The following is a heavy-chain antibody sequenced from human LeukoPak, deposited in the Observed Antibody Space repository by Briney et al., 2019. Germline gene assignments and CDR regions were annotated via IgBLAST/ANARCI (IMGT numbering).Heavy chain of an antibody. CDR3: ARGPMGDDYYDSSGYCSNYFDY. CDR2: INPNSGGT. Sequence: ASVKVSCKASGYTFTGYYMHWVRQAPGQGLEWMGWINPNSGGTNYAQKFQGRVTMTRDTSISTAYMELSRLRSDDTAVYYCARGPMGDDYYDSSGYCSNYFDYWGQGTLVTVSS. V-gene: IGHV1-2*02. J-gene: IGHJ4*02. CDR1: GYTFTGYY. D-gene: IGHD3-22*01.